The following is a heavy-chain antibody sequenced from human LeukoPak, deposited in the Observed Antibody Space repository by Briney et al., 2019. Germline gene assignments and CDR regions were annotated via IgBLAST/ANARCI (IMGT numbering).Heavy chain of an antibody. CDR2: ISYDGSNK. Sequence: GGSLRLSCAGSGFTFSNYAMNWVRQAPGQGLEWMAFISYDGSNKYYADSVKGRFTISRDNSKNTLYLQMNSLRAEDTAVYYCANPFARGTDYWGQGTLVTVSS. CDR1: GFTFSNYA. D-gene: IGHD1-14*01. J-gene: IGHJ4*02. CDR3: ANPFARGTDY. V-gene: IGHV3-30*04.